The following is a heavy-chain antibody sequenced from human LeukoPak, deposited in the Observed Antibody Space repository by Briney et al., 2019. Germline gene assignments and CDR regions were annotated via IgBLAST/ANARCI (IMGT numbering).Heavy chain of an antibody. D-gene: IGHD2-15*01. CDR2: IRQDGSET. Sequence: PGGSLRLSCAASRFTFSSYWMSWVRRAPGKGLEWVANIRQDGSETYFVDSVKGRFTISGDNANNSLYMQMNSLRAEDTAVYYCARGRYCSGGICYFDYWGQGTLVTVSS. CDR3: ARGRYCSGGICYFDY. V-gene: IGHV3-7*04. CDR1: RFTFSSYW. J-gene: IGHJ4*02.